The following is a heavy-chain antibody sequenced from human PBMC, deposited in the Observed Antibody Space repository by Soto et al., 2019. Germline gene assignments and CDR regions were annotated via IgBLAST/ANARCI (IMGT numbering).Heavy chain of an antibody. CDR3: ARVGLLRGVDGWTDYYYSGMDV. Sequence: SQMLSLTCAISGDRVSRNSAAWNWVRQSPSRGVEWRGKTYYRSEWYNDYAVSVKSRITINPNTSKNQFSPQVNSVTPEDTAVYYCARVGLLRGVDGWTDYYYSGMDVWGQGTTVTVSS. CDR1: GDRVSRNSAA. D-gene: IGHD5-12*01. CDR2: TYYRSEWYN. V-gene: IGHV6-1*01. J-gene: IGHJ6*02.